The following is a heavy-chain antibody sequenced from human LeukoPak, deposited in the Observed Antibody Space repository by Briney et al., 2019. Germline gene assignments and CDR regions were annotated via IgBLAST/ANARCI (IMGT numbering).Heavy chain of an antibody. CDR3: ARYCSSTSCYGY. J-gene: IGHJ4*02. Sequence: ASVTVSCTASGGTFSSYAISWVRQAPGQGLEWMGGIIPIFGTANYAQKFQGRVTITADESTSTAYMELSSLRSEDTAVYYCARYCSSTSCYGYWGQGTLVTVSS. V-gene: IGHV1-69*13. CDR1: GGTFSSYA. D-gene: IGHD2-2*01. CDR2: IIPIFGTA.